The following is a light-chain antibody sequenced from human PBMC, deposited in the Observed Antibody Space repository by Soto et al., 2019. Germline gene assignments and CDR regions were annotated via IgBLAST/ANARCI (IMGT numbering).Light chain of an antibody. CDR1: SSDVGLYDY. V-gene: IGLV2-14*01. J-gene: IGLJ1*01. Sequence: QSVLTQPASVSGSPGQSITISCTGTSSDVGLYDYVSWYQQHPGKAPKLMIYEVSNRPSGVSNRFSGSKSGNTASLTISGLQAEDEADYYCSSYTSSSTSFGTGTKVTVL. CDR2: EVS. CDR3: SSYTSSSTS.